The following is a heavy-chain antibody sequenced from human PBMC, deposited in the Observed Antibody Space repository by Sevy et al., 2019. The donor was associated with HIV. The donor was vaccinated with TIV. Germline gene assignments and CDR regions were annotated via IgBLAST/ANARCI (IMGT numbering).Heavy chain of an antibody. CDR2: ISSRSSYI. Sequence: GGSLRLSCAASGFTFSSNTMNWVRQAPGKGLEWVSSISSRSSYIYYTDSVKGRFITSRDDAKNSLYLDMHSLRVEDTAVYYCAKNPVCDDVSSPIDYWGQGTLVTVSS. V-gene: IGHV3-21*01. CDR1: GFTFSSNT. J-gene: IGHJ4*02. CDR3: AKNPVCDDVSSPIDY. D-gene: IGHD1-1*01.